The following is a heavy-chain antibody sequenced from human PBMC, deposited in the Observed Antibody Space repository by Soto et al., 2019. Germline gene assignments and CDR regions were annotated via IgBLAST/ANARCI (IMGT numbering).Heavy chain of an antibody. D-gene: IGHD3-9*01. V-gene: IGHV1-18*04. J-gene: IGHJ4*02. Sequence: GASVKVSCKASGYTFTSYGISWVRQAPGQGLEWMGWISAYNGNTNYAQKLQGRVTMTTDTSTSTAYMELRSLRSDDTAVYYCARDFTGYVPAFDDYWGQGTPVTVSS. CDR1: GYTFTSYG. CDR3: ARDFTGYVPAFDDY. CDR2: ISAYNGNT.